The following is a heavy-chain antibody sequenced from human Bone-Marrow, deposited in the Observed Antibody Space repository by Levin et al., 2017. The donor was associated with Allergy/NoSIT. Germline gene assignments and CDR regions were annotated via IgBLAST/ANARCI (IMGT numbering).Heavy chain of an antibody. J-gene: IGHJ4*02. CDR2: ISHDGKVM. CDR1: GFAFSDYG. D-gene: IGHD6-19*01. CDR3: AKENQIRSSKGWPLDN. V-gene: IGHV3-30*18. Sequence: GESLKISCAASGFAFSDYGTHWVRQGPGKGLEWVAVISHDGKVMFYADSVKGRFTISRDNSKNALYLRVNSLSVEDTAVYYCAKENQIRSSKGWPLDNWGQGTLVTVSS.